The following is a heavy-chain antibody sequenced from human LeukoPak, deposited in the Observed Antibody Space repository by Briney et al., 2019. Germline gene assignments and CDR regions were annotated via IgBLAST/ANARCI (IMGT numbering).Heavy chain of an antibody. CDR3: ARDRTGSGLGY. V-gene: IGHV4-4*02. Sequence: GSLRLSCAASGFTFSSYGMHWVRQPPGKGLEWIGEIYHSGSTNYNPSLKSRVTISVDKSKNQFSLKLSSVTAADTAVYYCARDRTGSGLGYWGQGTLVTVSS. D-gene: IGHD6-19*01. CDR2: IYHSGST. CDR1: GFTFSSYG. J-gene: IGHJ4*02.